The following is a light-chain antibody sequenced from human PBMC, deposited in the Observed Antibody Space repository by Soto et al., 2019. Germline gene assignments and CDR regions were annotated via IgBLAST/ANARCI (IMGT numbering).Light chain of an antibody. CDR3: QQYNNWPPRT. V-gene: IGKV3-15*01. Sequence: EVLMTQSPATLSVSPGERATLSCRASQSVSSYLAWYQQKPGQAPRLLIYDASTRATGIPARFSGSGSGTEFTLTISSLQSEDFAVYYCQQYNNWPPRTFGQGTKVDI. CDR2: DAS. J-gene: IGKJ1*01. CDR1: QSVSSY.